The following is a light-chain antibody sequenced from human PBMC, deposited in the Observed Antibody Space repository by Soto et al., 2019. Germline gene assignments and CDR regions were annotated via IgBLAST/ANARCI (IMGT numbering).Light chain of an antibody. CDR1: SSDVGGYNY. CDR3: SSHAGIINVV. V-gene: IGLV2-8*01. J-gene: IGLJ3*02. CDR2: EVT. Sequence: QSVLTQPPSASGSPGQSVTISCTGTSSDVGGYNYVSWYQQHPGKAPKLFIYEVTKRPSGVPDRFSGSKSGNTASLTVSGLLAEDEADYYCSSHAGIINVVFGGGTKLTVL.